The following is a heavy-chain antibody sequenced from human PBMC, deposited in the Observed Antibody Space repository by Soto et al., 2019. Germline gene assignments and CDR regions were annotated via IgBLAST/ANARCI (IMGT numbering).Heavy chain of an antibody. CDR1: GFTFSSYA. J-gene: IGHJ4*02. CDR3: ARDPDGQQPGYYFDY. D-gene: IGHD6-13*01. CDR2: ISYDGSNK. Sequence: GGSLRLSCAASGFTFSSYAMHWVRQAPGKGLEWVAVISYDGSNKYYADSVKGRFTISRDNSKNTLYLQMNSLRAEDTAVYYCARDPDGQQPGYYFDYWGQGTLVTVSS. V-gene: IGHV3-30-3*01.